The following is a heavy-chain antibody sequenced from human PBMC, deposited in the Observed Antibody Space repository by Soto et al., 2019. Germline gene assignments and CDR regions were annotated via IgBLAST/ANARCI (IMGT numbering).Heavy chain of an antibody. CDR1: GFTFSSYA. Sequence: GGSLRLSCVASGFTFSSYAMSWVRQAPGKGLEWVSAISGSGGSTYYADSVKGRFTISRDNSKNTLFLQMDSLRTEDTAVYYCAKERTSSGYFDYWGQGTLVTVSS. V-gene: IGHV3-23*01. CDR3: AKERTSSGYFDY. D-gene: IGHD3-22*01. CDR2: ISGSGGST. J-gene: IGHJ4*02.